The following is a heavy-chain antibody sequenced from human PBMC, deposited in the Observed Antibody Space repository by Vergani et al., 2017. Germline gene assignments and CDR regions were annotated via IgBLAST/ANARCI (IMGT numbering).Heavy chain of an antibody. CDR3: ARRVGTTASEYYGMDV. J-gene: IGHJ6*02. D-gene: IGHD1-1*01. Sequence: EVQLVQSGAEVKTPGESLKISCKGSGYSFTSYWIGWVRQMPGKGLEWMGIIYPGDSDTRYSPSFQGQVTISADKSISTAYLQRSSLNASDTAMYYCARRVGTTASEYYGMDVWGQGTTVTVSS. CDR2: IYPGDSDT. CDR1: GYSFTSYW. V-gene: IGHV5-51*03.